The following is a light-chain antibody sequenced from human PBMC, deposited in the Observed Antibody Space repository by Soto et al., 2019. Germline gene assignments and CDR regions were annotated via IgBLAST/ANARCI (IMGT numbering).Light chain of an antibody. CDR1: QSISSY. Sequence: DIQMTQSPSSLSASVGDRVTITFRASQSISSYLNWYQQKPGKAPKLLIYAASSLQSGVPSRFSGSGSGTDFTLTISSLQPEDVATYYCQKCKVAPFTFGGGTKVDIK. CDR2: AAS. CDR3: QKCKVAPFT. J-gene: IGKJ4*01. V-gene: IGKV1-39*01.